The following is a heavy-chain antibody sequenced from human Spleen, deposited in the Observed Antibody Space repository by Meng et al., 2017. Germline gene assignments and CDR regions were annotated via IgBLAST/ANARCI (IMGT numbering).Heavy chain of an antibody. Sequence: QVQLQQWGAGLLKPSATLSLTCVVSGGSFSDYYWSWTRQPPGKGLEWIGEINHRGNTNYNSFLESRVTISVDTSQNSLSLKLSSVTAADSAVYYCARGPTTVAHDFDYWGQGTLVTVSS. CDR2: INHRGNT. J-gene: IGHJ4*02. CDR1: GGSFSDYY. D-gene: IGHD4-11*01. V-gene: IGHV4-34*01. CDR3: ARGPTTVAHDFDY.